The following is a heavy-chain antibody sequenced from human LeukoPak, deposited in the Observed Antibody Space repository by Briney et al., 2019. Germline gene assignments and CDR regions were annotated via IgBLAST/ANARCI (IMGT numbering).Heavy chain of an antibody. CDR1: GFTVSSNY. J-gene: IGHJ6*04. CDR2: ISNDGTTE. V-gene: IGHV3-30-3*01. CDR3: ATLRDIVVVATTPTDV. Sequence: GGSLRLSCAASGFTVSSNYMTWVRQAPGKGLEWVAIISNDGTTESYTDSVKGRFTISRDNFKNTLYLQMNGLRLEDTAVYYCATLRDIVVVATTPTDVWGKGTTVIVSS. D-gene: IGHD2-2*01.